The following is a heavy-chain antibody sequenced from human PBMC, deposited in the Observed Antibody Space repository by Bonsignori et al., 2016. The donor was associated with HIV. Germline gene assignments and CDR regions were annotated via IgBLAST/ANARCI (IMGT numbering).Heavy chain of an antibody. CDR2: IYYSGST. Sequence: WIRQPPGKGLEWIGSIYYSGSTYYNPSLKSRVTISVDTSKNQFSLKLSSVTAADTAVYYCARAVGAPDAFDIWGQGTMVTVSS. J-gene: IGHJ3*02. CDR3: ARAVGAPDAFDI. D-gene: IGHD3-16*01. V-gene: IGHV4-39*07.